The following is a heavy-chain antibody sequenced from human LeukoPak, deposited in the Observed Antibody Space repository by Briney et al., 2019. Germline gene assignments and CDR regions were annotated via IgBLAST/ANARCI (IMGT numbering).Heavy chain of an antibody. CDR3: ARGVSSSSQTLNWFDP. D-gene: IGHD6-6*01. V-gene: IGHV3-7*01. Sequence: GGSLRLSCAASGFTFSSYWMSWVRQAPGKGLEWVANIKQDGSEKYYVDSVKGRFTISRDNSKNTLYLQMGSLRAEDMAVYYCARGVSSSSQTLNWFDPWGQGTLVTVSS. CDR2: IKQDGSEK. CDR1: GFTFSSYW. J-gene: IGHJ5*02.